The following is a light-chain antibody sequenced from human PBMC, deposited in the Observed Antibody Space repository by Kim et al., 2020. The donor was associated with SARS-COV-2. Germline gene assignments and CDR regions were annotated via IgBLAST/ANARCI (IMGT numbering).Light chain of an antibody. J-gene: IGLJ2*01. V-gene: IGLV2-14*03. CDR2: DVS. CDR3: SSYTSSSIVV. Sequence: GQSITISCTGTSGDVGGYNYVSWYQQHPGKAPKPMIYDVSNRPSGVSKRFSGSKSGNTASLTISGLQAEDEADYYCSSYTSSSIVVFGGGTQLTVL. CDR1: SGDVGGYNY.